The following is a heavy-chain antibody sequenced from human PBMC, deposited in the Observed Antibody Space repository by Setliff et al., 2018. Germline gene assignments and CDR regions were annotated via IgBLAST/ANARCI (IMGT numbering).Heavy chain of an antibody. V-gene: IGHV4-39*07. D-gene: IGHD3-22*01. CDR1: GASVSGNSYY. CDR2: TYYSGNT. J-gene: IGHJ4*02. CDR3: ARAPRYFDPTGSYFDF. Sequence: PSETLSLTCTVSGASVSGNSYYWGWIRRPPGKGLEWIASTYYSGNTYYNPSLKSRVTISVDTSKNQFSLKLTSVTAADTAVYYCARAPRYFDPTGSYFDFWGQGTLVTVSS.